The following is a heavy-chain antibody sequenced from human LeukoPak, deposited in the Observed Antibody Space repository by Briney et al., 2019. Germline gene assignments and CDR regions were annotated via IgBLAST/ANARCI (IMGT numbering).Heavy chain of an antibody. D-gene: IGHD3-10*01. J-gene: IGHJ6*03. CDR1: GFTFSSYA. V-gene: IGHV3-30*04. Sequence: GGSLRLSCAASGFTFSSYAMHWVRQAPGKGLEWVAVISYDGSNKYYADSVKGRFTISRDNAKNSLYLQMNSLRAEDTAVYYCARGGDYYGHPLLYYYYYTDVWGKGTTVTVSS. CDR3: ARGGDYYGHPLLYYYYYTDV. CDR2: ISYDGSNK.